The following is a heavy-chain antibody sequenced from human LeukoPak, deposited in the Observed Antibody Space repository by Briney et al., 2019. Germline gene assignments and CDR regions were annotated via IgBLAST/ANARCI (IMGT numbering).Heavy chain of an antibody. Sequence: GGSLRLSCAASGFTFSSYAMSWVRQAPGKGLEWVSGISDSGGTVYYADFEKGRFTISRDNSKNLLYLQMNSLRAEDTAVYYCAKKLSGSYKGFDYWGQGTLVTVSS. CDR1: GFTFSSYA. J-gene: IGHJ4*02. CDR2: ISDSGGTV. D-gene: IGHD1-26*01. CDR3: AKKLSGSYKGFDY. V-gene: IGHV3-23*01.